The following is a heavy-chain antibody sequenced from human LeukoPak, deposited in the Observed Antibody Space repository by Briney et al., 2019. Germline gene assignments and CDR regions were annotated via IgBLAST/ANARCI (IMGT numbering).Heavy chain of an antibody. CDR2: INPNSGGT. V-gene: IGHV1-2*02. Sequence: GASVKVSCKASGYTFTGYYMHWVRQAPGQGLEWMGWINPNSGGTNYAQKFQGRVTMTRDTSISTAYMELSRLRSDDTAVYYCARGDYYDSSGQGPWGQGTLVTVSS. J-gene: IGHJ5*02. D-gene: IGHD3-22*01. CDR1: GYTFTGYY. CDR3: ARGDYYDSSGQGP.